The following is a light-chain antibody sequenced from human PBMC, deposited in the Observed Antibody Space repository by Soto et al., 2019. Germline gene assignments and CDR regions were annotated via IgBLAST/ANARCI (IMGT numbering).Light chain of an antibody. CDR3: QQSYSTPYT. CDR2: AAS. Sequence: DIQMTQSPSSLSASVGDRVTITCRASQSISSYLNWYQQKPGKAPKLLIYAASSLLSGILSRFRGSGSDKDFTLTISSLQPYDFATYYCQQSYSTPYTFGQGTKLEIK. CDR1: QSISSY. J-gene: IGKJ2*01. V-gene: IGKV1-39*01.